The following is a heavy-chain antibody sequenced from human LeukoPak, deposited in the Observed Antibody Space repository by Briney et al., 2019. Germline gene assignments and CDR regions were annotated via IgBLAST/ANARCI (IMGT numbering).Heavy chain of an antibody. J-gene: IGHJ6*03. V-gene: IGHV4-4*07. CDR2: LYPGVGT. CDR1: GGPIFSYY. Sequence: SETLSLTCTVSGGPIFSYYWSWIRQTAGKGLEWIGRLYPGVGTDYNPSLKSRVTMSVDTSKKQFALKLSAVTAADTAVYYCARLKFYDSTGYSPAHYMDVWGKGTTVTVSS. D-gene: IGHD3-22*01. CDR3: ARLKFYDSTGYSPAHYMDV.